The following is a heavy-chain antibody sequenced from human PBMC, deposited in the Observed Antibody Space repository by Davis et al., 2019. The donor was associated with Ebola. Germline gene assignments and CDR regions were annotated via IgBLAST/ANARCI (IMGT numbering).Heavy chain of an antibody. V-gene: IGHV3-48*01. CDR2: ISSRSNTI. D-gene: IGHD3-3*01. Sequence: PGGSLRLSCAASGFTFSTYSMNWVRQAPGKGLEWVSYISSRSNTIYYADSVKGRFTISRDNSKNTLYLQMNSLRAEDTAVYYCAKEVPSRFLGPPRFDPWGQGTLVTVSS. CDR1: GFTFSTYS. CDR3: AKEVPSRFLGPPRFDP. J-gene: IGHJ5*02.